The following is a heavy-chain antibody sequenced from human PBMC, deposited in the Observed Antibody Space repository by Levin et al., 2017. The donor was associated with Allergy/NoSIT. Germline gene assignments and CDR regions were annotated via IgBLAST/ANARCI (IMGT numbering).Heavy chain of an antibody. CDR3: GKRRPTGRATGHFDD. CDR2: ISATGGST. CDR1: GFTFNNYV. J-gene: IGHJ4*02. V-gene: IGHV3-23*01. D-gene: IGHD5-12*01. Sequence: GGSLRLSCTASGFTFNNYVMTWVRQTPGKGLEWVASISATGGSTYYSDSVIGRFTISRDNSRNTLYLQIKTLTAGDTALYFCGKRRPTGRATGHFDDWGQGTLVTVAS.